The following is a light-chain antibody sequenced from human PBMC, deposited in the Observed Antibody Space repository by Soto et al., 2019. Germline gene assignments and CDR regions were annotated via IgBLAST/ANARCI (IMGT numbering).Light chain of an antibody. Sequence: EIVMTQSPATLSVSPGERATLSCRASQSVASNLAWYQQKPGRAPRLLISGASTRATGIPARFSGSGSGTEFTLTISSLQSEDFAIYYCQQYNNWPPLTFGGGTKVDIK. V-gene: IGKV3-15*01. CDR2: GAS. J-gene: IGKJ4*01. CDR1: QSVASN. CDR3: QQYNNWPPLT.